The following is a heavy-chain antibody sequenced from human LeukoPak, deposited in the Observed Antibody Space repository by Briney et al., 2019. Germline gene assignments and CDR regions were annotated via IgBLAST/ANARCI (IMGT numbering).Heavy chain of an antibody. Sequence: GGSLRPSCAASGFTFSSSGMHWVRQAPGKGLEWVAFIRYDASNKYYADSVKGRFTISRDNSKNTLYLQMNSLRAEDTAVYYCAKWGYCSSTSCLGAFEYWGQGTLVTVSS. J-gene: IGHJ4*02. CDR2: IRYDASNK. V-gene: IGHV3-30*02. D-gene: IGHD2-2*01. CDR3: AKWGYCSSTSCLGAFEY. CDR1: GFTFSSSG.